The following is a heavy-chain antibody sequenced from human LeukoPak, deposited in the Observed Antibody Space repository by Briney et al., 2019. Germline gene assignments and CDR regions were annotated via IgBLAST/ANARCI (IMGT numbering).Heavy chain of an antibody. D-gene: IGHD6-19*01. CDR3: AKDGGQYRSGCYCFDY. Sequence: GVLRLSCAASGFTTSSYGMHWVSQHSGKGLEREAAISYDGINKYYADSVKGRLTISRDNSKNTVYLQMNSLRAEDTAVYYCAKDGGQYRSGCYCFDYWGQGTLVTVSS. CDR1: GFTTSSYG. CDR2: ISYDGINK. V-gene: IGHV3-30*18. J-gene: IGHJ4*02.